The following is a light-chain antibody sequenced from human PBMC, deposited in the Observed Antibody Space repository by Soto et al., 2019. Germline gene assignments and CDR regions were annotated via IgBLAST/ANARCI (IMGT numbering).Light chain of an antibody. V-gene: IGKV1-39*01. CDR1: QSISGW. Sequence: IQMTQSPSTLSASVLYRVSITFLASQSISGWLAWYQQKPGEAPKLLIYAASTLYGGVPSRFSGSGSGTDFTLTISSLQPEDFATYYCQQSYSTPLTFGGGTKVDIK. J-gene: IGKJ4*01. CDR2: AAS. CDR3: QQSYSTPLT.